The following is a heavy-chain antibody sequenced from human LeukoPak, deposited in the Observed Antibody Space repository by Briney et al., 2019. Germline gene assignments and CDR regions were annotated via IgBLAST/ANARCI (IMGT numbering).Heavy chain of an antibody. J-gene: IGHJ4*02. D-gene: IGHD4-17*01. Sequence: GGSLRLSCSASGFTFDDYAVSWFRQAPGKGLEWVGFIRSKAFGGTPEYAASVRGRFTISRDDSKSIAYLQMNSLKTEDTAVYYCTRNTVTVHFDYWSQGTLVTISS. CDR1: GFTFDDYA. V-gene: IGHV3-49*03. CDR3: TRNTVTVHFDY. CDR2: IRSKAFGGTP.